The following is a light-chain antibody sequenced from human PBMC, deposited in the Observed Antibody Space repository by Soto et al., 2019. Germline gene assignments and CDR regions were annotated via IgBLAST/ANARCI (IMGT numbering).Light chain of an antibody. J-gene: IGKJ1*01. CDR1: QSVSTNF. V-gene: IGKV3-20*01. Sequence: EIVLTQSPGTLSLFPGERATLSCRASQSVSTNFLAWYQQKPGQAPRLVIYGASNRATGFPDRFSGSGSGTDFTLTSSRLEPEDFAVYSCQQYESSPWTFGQGSKVE. CDR3: QQYESSPWT. CDR2: GAS.